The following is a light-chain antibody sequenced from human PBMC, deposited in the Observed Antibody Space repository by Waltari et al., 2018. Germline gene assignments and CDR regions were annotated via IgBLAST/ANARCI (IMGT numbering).Light chain of an antibody. J-gene: IGLJ1*01. V-gene: IGLV2-11*01. CDR1: GSDLDAFYD. CDR3: CSYAGTYYV. Sequence: SALTQPRSLSGSPGQSVTISCTGTGSDLDAFYDYSLYQQLPGKAPKVIIYDVNKRPSGVPDRFSGSKSGNTASLTISGLQPGDEADYYCCSYAGTYYVFGSGTKVTVL. CDR2: DVN.